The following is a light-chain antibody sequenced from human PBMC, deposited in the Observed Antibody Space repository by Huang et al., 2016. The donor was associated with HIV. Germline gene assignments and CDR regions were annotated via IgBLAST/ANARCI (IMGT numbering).Light chain of an antibody. Sequence: EIVLTQSPDILSLSPGERATLSCRASQNIRSSYVAWYQQKHRQPPRRIIYGASTRAPGIPERFSGTGSGTDFTLTISRLEPEDFASYYCQQYGYFTFGQGTKLEMK. CDR3: QQYGYFT. J-gene: IGKJ2*01. V-gene: IGKV3-20*01. CDR2: GAS. CDR1: QNIRSSY.